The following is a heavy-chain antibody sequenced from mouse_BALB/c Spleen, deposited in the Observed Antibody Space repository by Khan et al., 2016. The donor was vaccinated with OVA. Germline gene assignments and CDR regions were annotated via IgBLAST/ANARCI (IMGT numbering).Heavy chain of an antibody. Sequence: VQLQQPGPGLVQPSQNLSVTCTVSGFSLNIYGLHWVRQSPGKGLEWLGVIWSDGRTDYNTAFISRLSINKDNSKNQVFFKMNSLQGDDTAIYYCARHSYRYDFTYWGQGTLVTVSA. D-gene: IGHD2-14*01. CDR2: IWSDGRT. J-gene: IGHJ3*01. V-gene: IGHV2-4-1*01. CDR1: GFSLNIYG. CDR3: ARHSYRYDFTY.